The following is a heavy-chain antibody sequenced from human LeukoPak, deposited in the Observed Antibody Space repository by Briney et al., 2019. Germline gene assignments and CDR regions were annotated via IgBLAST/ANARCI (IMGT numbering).Heavy chain of an antibody. J-gene: IGHJ4*02. D-gene: IGHD6-13*01. V-gene: IGHV3-7*01. CDR2: IDQGGSVR. CDR3: ARDPDSSSFDL. CDR1: GFSFSTYW. Sequence: GGSLRLSCAASGFSFSTYWMSWVRQTPEKGLEFVPNIDQGGSVRNYMDSLKGRCTISRDNAKKSLYLEINSLRADDTAVYYCARDPDSSSFDLWGRGALVTVSS.